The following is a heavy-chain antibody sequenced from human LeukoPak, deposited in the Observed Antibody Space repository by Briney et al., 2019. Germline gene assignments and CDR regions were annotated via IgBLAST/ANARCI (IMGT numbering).Heavy chain of an antibody. CDR2: IYHSGST. CDR3: ARQDATLLRFLEWFNWFDP. Sequence: PSETLSLTCAVSGYSIGSGYYWGWIRQPPGKGLEWIGSIYHSGSTYYNPSLKSRVTISVDTSKNQFSLKLSSVTAADTAVYYCARQDATLLRFLEWFNWFDPWGQGTLVTVSS. V-gene: IGHV4-38-2*01. D-gene: IGHD3-3*01. CDR1: GYSIGSGYY. J-gene: IGHJ5*02.